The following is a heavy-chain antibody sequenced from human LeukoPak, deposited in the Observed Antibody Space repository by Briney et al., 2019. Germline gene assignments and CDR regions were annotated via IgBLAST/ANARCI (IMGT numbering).Heavy chain of an antibody. V-gene: IGHV4-34*01. CDR3: ARWVVVTAILGYYFDY. CDR2: INHRGST. J-gene: IGHJ4*02. Sequence: SETLSLTCAVYGGSFSGYYWSWIRQPPGKGLEWIGEINHRGSTNYNPSLKSRVTISVDTSKNQFSLKLSSVTAADTAVYYCARWVVVTAILGYYFDYWGQGTLVTVSS. D-gene: IGHD2-21*02. CDR1: GGSFSGYY.